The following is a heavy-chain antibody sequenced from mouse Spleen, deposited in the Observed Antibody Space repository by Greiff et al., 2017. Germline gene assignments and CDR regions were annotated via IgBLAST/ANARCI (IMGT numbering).Heavy chain of an antibody. V-gene: IGHV1-55*01. J-gene: IGHJ4*01. CDR1: GFTFTSYC. Sequence: VQLQQPGAGLVKSGASVKLSCTASGFTFTSYCITWVRQRPGQGLEWIGAIYPGSGSTNYNDNVKSKATLTVDTSSSTAYLQLSSLTSEDSAVYYCARSPSYYRAMGYWGQGTSVTVSP. CDR3: ARSPSYYRAMGY. CDR2: IYPGSGST.